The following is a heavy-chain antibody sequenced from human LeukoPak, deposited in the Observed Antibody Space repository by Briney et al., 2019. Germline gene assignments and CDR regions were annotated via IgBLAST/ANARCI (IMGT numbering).Heavy chain of an antibody. J-gene: IGHJ4*02. V-gene: IGHV1-69*13. CDR2: IIPIFGTA. CDR1: GGTFSSYA. Sequence: ASVKVSCKASGGTFSSYAISWVRQAPGQGLEWMGGIIPIFGTANYAQKFQGRVTITADESTSTAYTELSSLRSEDTAVYYCARGGVVRGVIMAYWGQGTLVTVSS. CDR3: ARGGVVRGVIMAY. D-gene: IGHD3-10*01.